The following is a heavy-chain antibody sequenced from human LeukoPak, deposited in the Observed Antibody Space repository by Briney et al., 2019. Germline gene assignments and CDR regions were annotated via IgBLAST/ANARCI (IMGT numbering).Heavy chain of an antibody. CDR1: GFTFSNYA. D-gene: IGHD5-24*01. CDR2: ISSSGSTI. Sequence: PGGSLRLSCAASGFTFSNYAMSWVRQAPGKGLEWVSYISSSGSTIYYADSVKGRFTISRDNAKNSLYLQMNSLRAEDTAVYYCARAVGYNGFLDYWGQGTLVTVSS. J-gene: IGHJ4*02. V-gene: IGHV3-48*04. CDR3: ARAVGYNGFLDY.